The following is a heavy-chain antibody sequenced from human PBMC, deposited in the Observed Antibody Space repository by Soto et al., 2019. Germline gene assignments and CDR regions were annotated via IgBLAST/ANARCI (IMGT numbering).Heavy chain of an antibody. Sequence: EVQLVESGGGLVQPGESLRLSCAASGFTFSYYWMHWVRQAPGKGLVWVSRIHSDGSSTTYAASVKGRFSISRDNARNTVYLQMNSLRAEDTAVYYCARGDRGAFDLSGQGTVLTVSS. D-gene: IGHD1-26*01. CDR3: ARGDRGAFDL. J-gene: IGHJ3*01. V-gene: IGHV3-74*01. CDR2: IHSDGSST. CDR1: GFTFSYYW.